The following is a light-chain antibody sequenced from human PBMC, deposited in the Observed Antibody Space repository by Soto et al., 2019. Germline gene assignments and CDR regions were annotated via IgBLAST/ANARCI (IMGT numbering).Light chain of an antibody. Sequence: QSVLTQPPSVSGAPGQRVTISCTGSSSNIGAGYDVHWYQQLPGTSPKLLIYDNNNRPSGVPDRFSGSKSGTSASLAITGLQAEDEADYYCQSYDSSSVVFGGGTKLTVL. V-gene: IGLV1-40*01. J-gene: IGLJ2*01. CDR2: DNN. CDR3: QSYDSSSVV. CDR1: SSNIGAGYD.